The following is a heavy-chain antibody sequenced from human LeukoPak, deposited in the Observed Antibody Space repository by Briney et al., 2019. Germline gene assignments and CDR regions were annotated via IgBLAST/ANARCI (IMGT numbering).Heavy chain of an antibody. J-gene: IGHJ3*02. Sequence: PGGSLRLSCAASGFTFSSYSMNWVRQAPGQGLELVSSISSSSSYIYYEDSVKGRFTISRDNAKNSLHLQMNSLRAEDTAVYYCAKDLKVAVAGPGHVVAIEIWGQGTMDTVS. V-gene: IGHV3-21*01. CDR1: GFTFSSYS. CDR3: AKDLKVAVAGPGHVVAIEI. D-gene: IGHD6-19*01. CDR2: ISSSSSYI.